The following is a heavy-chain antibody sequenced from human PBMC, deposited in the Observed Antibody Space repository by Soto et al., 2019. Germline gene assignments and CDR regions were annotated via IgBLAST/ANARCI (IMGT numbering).Heavy chain of an antibody. CDR1: GFTFRTYW. CDR2: LDQDGSER. CDR3: VCGGNFFVY. D-gene: IGHD3-16*01. J-gene: IGHJ4*02. V-gene: IGHV3-7*01. Sequence: EVQLVESGGGLVQPGGSLRLSCAASGFTFRTYWMTWVRRPPGKGLEWVANLDQDGSERYYVDSVRGRFTISRDNAKNSLYLQMNSLRDEDTAVYYCVCGGNFFVYWGQGTLVTVSP.